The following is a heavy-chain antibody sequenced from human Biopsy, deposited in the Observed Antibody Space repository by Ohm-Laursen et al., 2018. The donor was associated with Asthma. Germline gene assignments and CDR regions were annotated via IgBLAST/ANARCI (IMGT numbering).Heavy chain of an antibody. V-gene: IGHV3-9*01. CDR3: AKAALGDIGKDY. Sequence: SIRLSRAASGFTFDDYGMHRVRQAPGKGLEWVSGISWNSGSIGYADSAKGRLTISRDNAKNSLYLQMNSLRVEDTALYYCAKAALGDIGKDYWGQGTLVTVSS. J-gene: IGHJ4*02. D-gene: IGHD2-21*01. CDR2: ISWNSGSI. CDR1: GFTFDDYG.